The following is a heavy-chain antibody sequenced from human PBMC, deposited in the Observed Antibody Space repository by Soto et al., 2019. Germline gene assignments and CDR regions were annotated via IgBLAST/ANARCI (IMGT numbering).Heavy chain of an antibody. V-gene: IGHV4-39*01. D-gene: IGHD6-19*01. CDR3: ARHDSSGWYGLGY. Sequence: QLQLQESGPGLVKPSETLSLTCTVSGGSISSSSYYWGWIRQPPGKGLEWIGSIYYSGSTYYNPSLKSRVTISVDTSKNQFSLKLSSVTAADTAVYYCARHDSSGWYGLGYWGQGTLVTVSS. CDR2: IYYSGST. CDR1: GGSISSSSYY. J-gene: IGHJ4*02.